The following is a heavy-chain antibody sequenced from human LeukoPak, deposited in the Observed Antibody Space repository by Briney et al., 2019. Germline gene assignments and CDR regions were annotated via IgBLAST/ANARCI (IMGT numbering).Heavy chain of an antibody. J-gene: IGHJ4*02. V-gene: IGHV3-23*01. Sequence: TGGSLRLSCAASGFTFSTFAMIWVRQPPGKGLEWVSSIFPSGGEIHYADSVKGRFTISRDNSKNTLYLQMNTLRAEDTAVYYCASGAWLPPFDYWGQGTLVTVSS. CDR2: IFPSGGEI. CDR1: GFTFSTFA. D-gene: IGHD6-19*01. CDR3: ASGAWLPPFDY.